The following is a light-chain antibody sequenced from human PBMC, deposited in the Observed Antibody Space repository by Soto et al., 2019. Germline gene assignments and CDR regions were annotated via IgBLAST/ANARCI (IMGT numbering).Light chain of an antibody. V-gene: IGKV1-33*01. CDR1: QDITNY. CDR3: QHYHTLPLT. CDR2: DAS. J-gene: IGKJ4*01. Sequence: DIQMTHSPYSLSASVGDRVTISCQASQDITNYLNWYQQKPGKPPRLLIYDASNLETGVPSRFNGSGSGTDFTFTITSLQPGDIATYYCQHYHTLPLTFCGGTKVDI.